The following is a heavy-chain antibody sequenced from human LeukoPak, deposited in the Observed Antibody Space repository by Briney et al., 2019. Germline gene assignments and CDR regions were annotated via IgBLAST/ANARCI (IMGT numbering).Heavy chain of an antibody. CDR1: GFTFSRYA. V-gene: IGHV3-23*01. CDR3: ARDPLPESRYYFDY. CDR2: ISGGGDST. J-gene: IGHJ4*02. Sequence: GGSLRLSCAASGFTFSRYAMSWVHQAPGKGLEWVSSISGGGDSTYYADSVKGHFTIPRDNSKNTLYVQMNSLRAEDTAVYYCARDPLPESRYYFDYWGQGTLVTVSS. D-gene: IGHD5-24*01.